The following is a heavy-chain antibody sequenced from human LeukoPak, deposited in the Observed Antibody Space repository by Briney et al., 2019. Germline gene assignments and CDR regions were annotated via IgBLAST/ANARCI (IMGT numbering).Heavy chain of an antibody. D-gene: IGHD3-3*01. V-gene: IGHV3-15*01. CDR3: TTLNDGFLEWLPIDY. Sequence: PGGSLRLSCAASGFTFSNAWMSWVRQAPGKGLEWVGRIKSKTDGGTTDYAAPVKGRFTISRDDSKNTLYLQMNSLKTEDTAVYYCTTLNDGFLEWLPIDYWGQGTLVTVSS. CDR1: GFTFSNAW. CDR2: IKSKTDGGTT. J-gene: IGHJ4*02.